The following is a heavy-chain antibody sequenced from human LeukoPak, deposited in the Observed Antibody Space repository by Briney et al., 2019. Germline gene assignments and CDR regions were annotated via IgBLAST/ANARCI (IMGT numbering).Heavy chain of an antibody. J-gene: IGHJ6*02. V-gene: IGHV4-34*01. CDR2: INHSGST. Sequence: PSETLSLTCAVHGGSFSGYYWSWIRQPPGKGLEWIGEINHSGSTNYNPSLKSRVTISVDTSKNQFSLKLSSVTAADTAVYYCARGLYVWGQGTTVTVSS. CDR1: GGSFSGYY. CDR3: ARGLYV.